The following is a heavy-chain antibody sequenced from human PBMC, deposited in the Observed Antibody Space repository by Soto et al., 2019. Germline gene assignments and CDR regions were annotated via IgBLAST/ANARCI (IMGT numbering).Heavy chain of an antibody. D-gene: IGHD3-10*01. CDR1: GFTFSSYG. CDR3: AKDLVTMVRGVLDY. J-gene: IGHJ4*02. V-gene: IGHV3-30*18. CDR2: ISYDGSNK. Sequence: PGGSLRLSCAASGFTFSSYGMHWVRQAPGKGLEWVAVISYDGSNKYYADPVKGRFTISRDNSKNTLYLQMNSLRAEDTAVYYCAKDLVTMVRGVLDYWGQGTLVTVSS.